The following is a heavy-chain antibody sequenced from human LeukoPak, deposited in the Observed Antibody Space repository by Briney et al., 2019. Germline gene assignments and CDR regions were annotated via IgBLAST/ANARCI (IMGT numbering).Heavy chain of an antibody. CDR2: IWSDGSNK. D-gene: IGHD4-11*01. V-gene: IGHV3-33*06. CDR1: GFTFSHYG. CDR3: AKDAQRGFDYSNSLEY. J-gene: IGHJ4*02. Sequence: GGSLRLSCAASGFTFSHYGMHWVRQAPGRGLGWVAVIWSDGSNKFYADSVKGRFTISRDNSQNTVDLHMNIRRAEDTAVYYCAKDAQRGFDYSNSLEYWGQGTLVTVSS.